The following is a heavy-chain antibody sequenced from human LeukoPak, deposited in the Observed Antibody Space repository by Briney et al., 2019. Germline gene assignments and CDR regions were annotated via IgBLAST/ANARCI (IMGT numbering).Heavy chain of an antibody. CDR3: ARDAQRGFDYSNSLQY. V-gene: IGHV3-33*01. J-gene: IGHJ4*02. CDR1: GFTFSHYA. CDR2: IWSDATNR. Sequence: GGSLRLSCEASGFTFSHYAMHWVRQAPGKGLEWVAVIWSDATNRYYADSVKGRFTIYRDDSQKRVFLQMNGLRAEDTAVYYCARDAQRGFDYSNSLQYWGQGALVTVAS. D-gene: IGHD4-11*01.